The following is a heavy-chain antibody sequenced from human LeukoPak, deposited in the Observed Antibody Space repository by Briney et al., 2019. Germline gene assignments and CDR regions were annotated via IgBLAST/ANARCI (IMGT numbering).Heavy chain of an antibody. D-gene: IGHD3-10*01. J-gene: IGHJ6*03. CDR2: ISSDGSNK. Sequence: GRSLRLSCAASGFSFSSYAMHWVRQAPGKGLEWVAVISSDGSNKYYADSVKGRFTISRDNSKNTVYLQMNSLRAEDTAVYYCAKDQFKPSAITMLRGVRGYYYNMDVWGKGTTVTISS. CDR1: GFSFSSYA. V-gene: IGHV3-30*04. CDR3: AKDQFKPSAITMLRGVRGYYYNMDV.